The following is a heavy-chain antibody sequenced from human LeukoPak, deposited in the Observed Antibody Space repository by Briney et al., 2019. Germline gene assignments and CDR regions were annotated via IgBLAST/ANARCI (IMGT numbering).Heavy chain of an antibody. CDR1: GGSISRGDYY. CDR2: IYYSGST. J-gene: IGHJ4*02. V-gene: IGHV4-30-4*01. D-gene: IGHD2-2*01. CDR3: ARGNRPSYCSSPSCSKSYYFHY. Sequence: SETLSLTCPVSGGSISRGDYYWSWIRQPPGKGREWIGYIYYSGSTYYSPSLKCRVTISVDTSKNQFSLKLSSVTAADTAVYYCARGNRPSYCSSPSCSKSYYFHYWGQGTLVTVSS.